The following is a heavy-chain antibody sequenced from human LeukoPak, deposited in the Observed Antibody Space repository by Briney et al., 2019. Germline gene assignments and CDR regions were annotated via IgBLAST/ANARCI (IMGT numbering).Heavy chain of an antibody. V-gene: IGHV4-34*01. Sequence: SETLSLTCTVSGGSISSYYWSWIRQPPGKGLEWIGEINHSGSTNYNPSLKSRVTISVDTSKNQFSLKLSSVTAADTAVYYCARMGLNAFDIWGQGTMVTVSS. D-gene: IGHD3-16*01. CDR2: INHSGST. CDR1: GGSISSYY. CDR3: ARMGLNAFDI. J-gene: IGHJ3*02.